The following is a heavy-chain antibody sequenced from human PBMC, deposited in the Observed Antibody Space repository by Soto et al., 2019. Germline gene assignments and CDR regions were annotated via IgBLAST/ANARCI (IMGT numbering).Heavy chain of an antibody. D-gene: IGHD4-17*01. Sequence: QVQLVESGGGVVQPGRSLRLSCAASGFTFSSYAMHWVRQAPGKGLEWVAVISYDGSNKYYADSVKGRFTISRDNSKSTLYLQMNSLRAEDTAVYYCARDERTYGDYPLWGQGTLVTVSS. V-gene: IGHV3-30-3*01. CDR1: GFTFSSYA. J-gene: IGHJ4*02. CDR3: ARDERTYGDYPL. CDR2: ISYDGSNK.